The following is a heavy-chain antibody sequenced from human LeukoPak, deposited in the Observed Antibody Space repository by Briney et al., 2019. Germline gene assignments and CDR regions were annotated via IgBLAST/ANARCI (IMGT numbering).Heavy chain of an antibody. V-gene: IGHV3-23*01. CDR1: GFTFSSYA. D-gene: IGHD2-15*01. CDR2: ISGSGDNT. J-gene: IGHJ4*02. Sequence: GGSLRLSCAASGFTFSSYAMSWVRQAPGKGLEWVSGISGSGDNTYYADSVKGRFTISRDNAKNSLYLQMNSLRAEDTAVYYCARDYAHMVGSSPLDYWGQGTLVTVSS. CDR3: ARDYAHMVGSSPLDY.